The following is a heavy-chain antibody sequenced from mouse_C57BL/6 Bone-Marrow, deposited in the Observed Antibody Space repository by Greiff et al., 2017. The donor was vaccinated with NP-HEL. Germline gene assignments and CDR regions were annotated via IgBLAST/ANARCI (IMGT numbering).Heavy chain of an antibody. CDR2: IYPGDGDT. CDR3: ASGREDYAMDY. V-gene: IGHV1-80*01. CDR1: GYAFSSYW. J-gene: IGHJ4*01. Sequence: QVQLQQSGAELVKPGASVKISCKASGYAFSSYWMNWVKQRPGKGLEWIGQIYPGDGDTNYNGKFKGKATLTADKSSSTAYLQLSSLTSEDSAVYFCASGREDYAMDYWGQGTSVTVSS.